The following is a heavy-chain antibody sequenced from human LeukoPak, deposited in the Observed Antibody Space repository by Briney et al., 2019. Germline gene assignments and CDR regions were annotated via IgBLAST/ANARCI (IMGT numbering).Heavy chain of an antibody. J-gene: IGHJ6*02. V-gene: IGHV1-18*01. CDR1: GYTFTSYG. CDR2: ISSYNGNT. CDR3: ARDRVQAVTMIVVMGAGMDV. D-gene: IGHD3-22*01. Sequence: ASVKVSCKASGYTFTSYGISWVRQAPGQGLEWMGWISSYNGNTNYAQKLQGRVTMSTDTTTGTAYMELWSLRSDDTAVYYCARDRVQAVTMIVVMGAGMDVWGQGTTVTVSS.